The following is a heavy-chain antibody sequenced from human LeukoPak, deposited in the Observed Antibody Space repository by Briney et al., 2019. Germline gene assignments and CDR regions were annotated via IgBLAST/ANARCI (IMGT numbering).Heavy chain of an antibody. CDR3: AKGGKYYDFWSGLNWFDP. CDR2: ISGSGGGT. J-gene: IGHJ5*02. CDR1: GFTFSSYS. V-gene: IGHV3-23*01. D-gene: IGHD3-3*01. Sequence: GGSLRLSCAASGFTFSSYSMNWVRQAPGKGLEWVSAISGSGGGTYYADSVKGRFTISRDNSKNTLYLQMNSLRAEDTAVYYCAKGGKYYDFWSGLNWFDPWGQGTLVTVSS.